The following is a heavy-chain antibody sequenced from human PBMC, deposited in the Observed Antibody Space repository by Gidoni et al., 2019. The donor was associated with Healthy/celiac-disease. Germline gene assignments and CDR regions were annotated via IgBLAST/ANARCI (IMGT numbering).Heavy chain of an antibody. CDR3: ATAQPLDSSGYSYYYYGMDV. V-gene: IGHV1-24*01. CDR1: GYTLTDLS. Sequence: QVQLVQSGAEVKKPGASVKVSCKVSGYTLTDLSMHWVRQAPGKGLEWMGGFDPEDGETIYAQKFQGRVTMTEDTSTDTAYMELSSLRSEDTAVYYCATAQPLDSSGYSYYYYGMDVWGQGTTVTVSS. CDR2: FDPEDGET. D-gene: IGHD3-22*01. J-gene: IGHJ6*02.